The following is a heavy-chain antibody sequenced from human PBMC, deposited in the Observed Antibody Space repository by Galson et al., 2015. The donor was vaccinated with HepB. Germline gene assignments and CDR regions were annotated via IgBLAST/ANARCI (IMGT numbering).Heavy chain of an antibody. CDR3: ARYHLPYSSSWGLANSLFDP. CDR1: GYPFGTHG. CDR2: INTNTGSP. D-gene: IGHD2-2*01. J-gene: IGHJ5*02. V-gene: IGHV7-4-1*02. Sequence: SVKVSCKASGYPFGTHGINWVRQAPGQGLEWMGWINTNTGSPTYAQGFTGRFVFSLDTSVNTAHLEISSLKADDTAVYFCARYHLPYSSSWGLANSLFDPWGPGTLVTLSS.